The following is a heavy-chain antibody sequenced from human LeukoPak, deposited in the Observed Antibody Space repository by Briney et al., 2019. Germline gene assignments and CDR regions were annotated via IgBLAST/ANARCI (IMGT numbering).Heavy chain of an antibody. V-gene: IGHV3-49*03. J-gene: IGHJ4*02. Sequence: PGGSLRLSCTASGFTFGDYAMSWFRQAPGKGLEWVGFIRSKAYGGTTEYAASVKGRFTISRDDSKSIAYLQMNSLKTEDTAVYYCTRAPPQYSSSWYVMYYFDYWGQGTLVTVSS. D-gene: IGHD6-13*01. CDR2: IRSKAYGGTT. CDR3: TRAPPQYSSSWYVMYYFDY. CDR1: GFTFGDYA.